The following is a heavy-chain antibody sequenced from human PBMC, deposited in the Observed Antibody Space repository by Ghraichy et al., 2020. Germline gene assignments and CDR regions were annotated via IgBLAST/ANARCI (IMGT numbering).Heavy chain of an antibody. Sequence: LNISCAASGFTFSSYDMGWVRQAPGKGLEWVSAISDSGGRTYYADSVKGRFTISRDKSRNTLSLQMNSLRAEDTAVYYCAKDSRRSSGWYYFDHWGRGTLVTVSS. J-gene: IGHJ4*02. V-gene: IGHV3-23*01. CDR2: ISDSGGRT. CDR3: AKDSRRSSGWYYFDH. CDR1: GFTFSSYD. D-gene: IGHD6-19*01.